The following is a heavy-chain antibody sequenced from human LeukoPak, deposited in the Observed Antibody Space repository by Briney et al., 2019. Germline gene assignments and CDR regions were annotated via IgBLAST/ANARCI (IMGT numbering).Heavy chain of an antibody. CDR1: GGTFSSYA. V-gene: IGHV1-69*13. J-gene: IGHJ6*03. CDR3: ASRYQVEMATTRNDYYYYYYYMDV. Sequence: GASVKVSCKASGGTFSSYAISWVRQAPGQGLEWMGGIIPIFGTANYAQKFQGRVTITADESTSTAYMELSSLRSEDTAVYYCASRYQVEMATTRNDYYYYYYYMDVWGKGTTVTVSS. D-gene: IGHD5-24*01. CDR2: IIPIFGTA.